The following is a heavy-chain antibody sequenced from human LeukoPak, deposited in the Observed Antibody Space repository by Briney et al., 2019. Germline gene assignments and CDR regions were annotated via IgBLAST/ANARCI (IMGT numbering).Heavy chain of an antibody. J-gene: IGHJ4*02. Sequence: GGSLRLSCAASGFTFSSYWMHWVRQAPGKGLEWVSAISGSGDSTYYGDSVKGRFTISRDNSKNTLYLQMNSLRAEDTAVYYCAKTRPLDSSSWSHGDYWGQGTLVTVSS. V-gene: IGHV3-23*01. CDR1: GFTFSSYW. CDR2: ISGSGDST. D-gene: IGHD6-13*01. CDR3: AKTRPLDSSSWSHGDY.